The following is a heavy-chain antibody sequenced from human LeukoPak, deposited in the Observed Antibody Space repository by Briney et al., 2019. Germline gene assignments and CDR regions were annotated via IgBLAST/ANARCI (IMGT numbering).Heavy chain of an antibody. Sequence: GASVKVSCKASGYTFTGYYMHWVRQAPGQGLEWMGWINPNSRGTNYAQKFQGRVTMTRDTSISTAYMELSRLRSDDTAVYYCARVQAYSPVFGEREDAFDIWGQGTMVTVSS. CDR3: ARVQAYSPVFGEREDAFDI. V-gene: IGHV1-2*02. CDR1: GYTFTGYY. J-gene: IGHJ3*02. CDR2: INPNSRGT. D-gene: IGHD3-3*01.